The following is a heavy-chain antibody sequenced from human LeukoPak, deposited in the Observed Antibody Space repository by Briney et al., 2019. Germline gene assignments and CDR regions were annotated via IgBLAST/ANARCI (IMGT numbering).Heavy chain of an antibody. CDR1: GFTFTSYN. J-gene: IGHJ6*03. D-gene: IGHD1-26*01. CDR2: ITSSSSYI. CDR3: ARDPYSGNYGAYYYYYMDV. V-gene: IGHV3-21*06. Sequence: GGSLRLSCAASGFTFTSYNMNWARQAPGKGLEWVSSITSSSSYIYYADSVKGRFTISRDNAKNSLYLQMDSLRVEDTAEYYCARDPYSGNYGAYYYYYMDVWGKGTTVTVSS.